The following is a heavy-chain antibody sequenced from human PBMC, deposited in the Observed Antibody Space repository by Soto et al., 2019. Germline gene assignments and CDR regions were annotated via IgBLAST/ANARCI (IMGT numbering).Heavy chain of an antibody. J-gene: IGHJ4*02. CDR1: GGTFSSYA. D-gene: IGHD3-3*01. CDR2: IIPIFGTA. Sequence: QVQLVQSGAEVKKPGSSVKVSCKASGGTFSSYAISWVRQAPGQGLEGMGGIIPIFGTANYAQKFQGRVTITADASTSTAYMELSSLRSEDTAVYYCARVRVRFLEWLGSEGWGQGTLVTVSS. V-gene: IGHV1-69*12. CDR3: ARVRVRFLEWLGSEG.